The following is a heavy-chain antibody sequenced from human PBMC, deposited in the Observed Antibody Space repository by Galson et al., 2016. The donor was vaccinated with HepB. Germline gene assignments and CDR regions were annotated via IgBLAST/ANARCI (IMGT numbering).Heavy chain of an antibody. CDR2: ISGSGQIT. CDR3: AKGMTLTTIYTNFDY. D-gene: IGHD4-11*01. J-gene: IGHJ4*01. Sequence: SLRLSCAASGFNFNNYAMYWVRQAPGKGLEWVSLISGSGQITHYADSVKGRFTISRDNSKKTLSLQMNSLRAEDTAVYYCAKGMTLTTIYTNFDYWGQGTLVAVSS. CDR1: GFNFNNYA. V-gene: IGHV3-23*01.